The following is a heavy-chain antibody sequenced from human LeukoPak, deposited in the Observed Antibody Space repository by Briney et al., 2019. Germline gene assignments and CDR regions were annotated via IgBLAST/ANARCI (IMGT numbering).Heavy chain of an antibody. CDR1: GFTVSSNY. CDR2: IYSGGST. CDR3: ARDPGFGGSYYFDY. Sequence: PGGSLRLSCAASGFTVSSNYMSWVRQAPGKGLEWVSVIYSGGSTYYADSVKGRFTISRDNSKNTLYLQMNSLRAEDTAVYYCARDPGFGGSYYFDYWGQGTLVTVSS. D-gene: IGHD1-26*01. V-gene: IGHV3-66*01. J-gene: IGHJ4*02.